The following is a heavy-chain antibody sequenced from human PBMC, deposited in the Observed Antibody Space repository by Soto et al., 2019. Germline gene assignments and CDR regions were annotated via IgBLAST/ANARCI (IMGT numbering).Heavy chain of an antibody. J-gene: IGHJ4*02. D-gene: IGHD6-13*01. CDR2: ISGSGGST. CDR1: GFTFSSYA. V-gene: IGHV3-23*01. Sequence: EVQLLESGGGLVQPGGSLRLSCAASGFTFSSYAMRWVRQAPGKGLEWVSAISGSGGSTYNADSVKGRFTISRDNSKNTLYRQMNSLRAEDTAVYYCARRGSSSYFDYWGQGTLVTGSS. CDR3: ARRGSSSYFDY.